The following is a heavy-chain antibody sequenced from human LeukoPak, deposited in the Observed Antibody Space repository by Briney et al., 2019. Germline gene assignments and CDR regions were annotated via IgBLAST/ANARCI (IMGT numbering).Heavy chain of an antibody. CDR1: GYTFTGYY. D-gene: IGHD2-21*02. CDR2: INPNSGGT. V-gene: IGHV1-2*02. Sequence: ASVKVSCKASGYTFTGYYMHWVRQAPGQGLEWMGWINPNSGGTNYAQKFQGRVTMTRDTSISTAYMELSRLRSDDTAVYYCARDPGHIVVVTMGVMDVWGQGTTVTVSS. CDR3: ARDPGHIVVVTMGVMDV. J-gene: IGHJ6*02.